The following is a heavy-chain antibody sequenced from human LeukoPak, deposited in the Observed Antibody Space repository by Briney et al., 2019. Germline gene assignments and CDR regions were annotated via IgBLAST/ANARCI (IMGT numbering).Heavy chain of an antibody. CDR1: GFIVRTNY. J-gene: IGHJ6*03. CDR3: ARVPTYQPLLAPFYYYMDV. Sequence: PGGSLRLSCAAFGFIVRTNYMTWVRQAPGKGLEWVSTIGGSGYSTYDADSVRGRFTISRDNSKNTLYLQMNSLGADDTAVYYCARVPTYQPLLAPFYYYMDVWGKGTTVTVSS. CDR2: IGGSGYST. D-gene: IGHD2-2*01. V-gene: IGHV3-23*01.